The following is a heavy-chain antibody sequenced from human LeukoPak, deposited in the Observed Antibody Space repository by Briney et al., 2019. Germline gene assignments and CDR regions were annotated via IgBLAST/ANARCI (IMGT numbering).Heavy chain of an antibody. Sequence: PSETLSLTCTVSGGSISGYHWSWIRQPPGKGLEWIAYIYYSGSTNYNPSLKSRVTMSLDKSKIQFSLKMSSVTAADTAVYYCARADTLTGYYFDYWGQGTLVTVSS. CDR2: IYYSGST. CDR1: GGSISGYH. D-gene: IGHD3-9*01. V-gene: IGHV4-59*01. CDR3: ARADTLTGYYFDY. J-gene: IGHJ4*02.